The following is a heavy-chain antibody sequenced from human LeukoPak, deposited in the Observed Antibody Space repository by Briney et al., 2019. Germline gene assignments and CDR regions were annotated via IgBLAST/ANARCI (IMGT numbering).Heavy chain of an antibody. CDR2: ISYDGSKK. V-gene: IGHV3-30*18. CDR1: GSTFSSYG. D-gene: IGHD2-2*01. Sequence: PGGSLRLSCVSTGSTFSSYGMHWVRQAPGKGLEWVAVISYDGSKKYYAESVKGRFTISRDSSKSTLYLQMNSLKAEDTAVYYCAKESELLCGGWFDPWGQGTLVTVSS. CDR3: AKESELLCGGWFDP. J-gene: IGHJ5*02.